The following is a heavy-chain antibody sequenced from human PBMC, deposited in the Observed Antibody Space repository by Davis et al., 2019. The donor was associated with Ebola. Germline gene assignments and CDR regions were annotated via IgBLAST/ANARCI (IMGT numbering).Heavy chain of an antibody. Sequence: PGGSLRLSCAASGFTFSDYYMSWIRQAPGKGLEWVSYISSSGSTIYYADSVKGRFTISRDNAKNSLYLQMNSLRAEDTAVYYCARHSPSPYSSSWGYFQHWGQGTLVTVAS. CDR3: ARHSPSPYSSSWGYFQH. J-gene: IGHJ1*01. CDR2: ISSSGSTI. V-gene: IGHV3-11*04. CDR1: GFTFSDYY. D-gene: IGHD6-13*01.